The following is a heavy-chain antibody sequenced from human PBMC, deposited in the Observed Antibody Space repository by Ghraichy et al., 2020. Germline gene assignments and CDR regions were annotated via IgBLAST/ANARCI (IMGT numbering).Heavy chain of an antibody. J-gene: IGHJ4*02. Sequence: GESLNISCAASGFTFSSYAMSWVRQAPGKGLEWVSAISGSGGSTYYADSVKGRFTISRDNSKNTLYLQMNSLRAEDTAVYYCAKDSSGYDGPFDYWGQGTLVTVSS. CDR1: GFTFSSYA. V-gene: IGHV3-23*01. CDR3: AKDSSGYDGPFDY. CDR2: ISGSGGST. D-gene: IGHD5-12*01.